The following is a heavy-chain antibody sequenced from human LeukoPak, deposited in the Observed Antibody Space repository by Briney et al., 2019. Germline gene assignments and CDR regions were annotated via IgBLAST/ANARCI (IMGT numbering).Heavy chain of an antibody. Sequence: GASVKVSCMPSRYTFTGYFMHWVRPAPRQGGEWMGWINPNSGGTNYAQKFQGRVTMTRNTSINTAYMELSSLRSEDTAVYYCARDARYRGYCSGGSCYSGCFDPWGQGTLVTVSS. J-gene: IGHJ5*02. CDR1: RYTFTGYF. D-gene: IGHD2-15*01. CDR3: ARDARYRGYCSGGSCYSGCFDP. CDR2: INPNSGGT. V-gene: IGHV1-2*02.